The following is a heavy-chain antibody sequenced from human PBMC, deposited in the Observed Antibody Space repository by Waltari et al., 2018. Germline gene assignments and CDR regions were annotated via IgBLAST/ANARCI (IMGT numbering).Heavy chain of an antibody. V-gene: IGHV3-30*02. J-gene: IGHJ4*02. CDR2: IRYDGSNK. CDR1: GFTFSSFG. D-gene: IGHD5-12*01. Sequence: QVQLVESGGGVVQPGGSLRLSCAASGFTFSSFGMHWVRQAPGKGLEWVAFIRYDGSNKYYADSVKGRFTISRDNSKNTLYLQMNSLRAEDTAVYYCAKVGKISGMATIQDWGQGTLVTVSS. CDR3: AKVGKISGMATIQD.